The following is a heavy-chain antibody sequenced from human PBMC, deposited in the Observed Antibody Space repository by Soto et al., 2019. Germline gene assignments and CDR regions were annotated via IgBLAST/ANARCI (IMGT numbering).Heavy chain of an antibody. Sequence: PGGSLRLSCAASGFTFSSYAMSWVRQAPGKGLEWVSAISGSGGSTYYADSVKGRFTISRDNSKNTLYLQMNSLRAEDTAVYYCAALGYCSSTSCQHVGYYYYYGMDVWGQGTTVTVSS. D-gene: IGHD2-2*01. CDR3: AALGYCSSTSCQHVGYYYYYGMDV. V-gene: IGHV3-23*01. CDR2: ISGSGGST. CDR1: GFTFSSYA. J-gene: IGHJ6*02.